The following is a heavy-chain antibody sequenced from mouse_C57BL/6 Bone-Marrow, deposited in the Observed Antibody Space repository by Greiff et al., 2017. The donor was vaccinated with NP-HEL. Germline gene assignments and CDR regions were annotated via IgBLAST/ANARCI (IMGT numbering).Heavy chain of an antibody. Sequence: EVMLVESGGGLVKPGGSLKLSCAASGFTFSSYAMSWVRQTPEKRLEWVATISDGGSYTYYPDNVKGRFTISRDNAKNNLYLQMSHLKSEDTAMYYCARDRRRGFAYWGQGTLVTVSA. CDR2: ISDGGSYT. CDR1: GFTFSSYA. J-gene: IGHJ3*01. CDR3: ARDRRRGFAY. V-gene: IGHV5-4*01.